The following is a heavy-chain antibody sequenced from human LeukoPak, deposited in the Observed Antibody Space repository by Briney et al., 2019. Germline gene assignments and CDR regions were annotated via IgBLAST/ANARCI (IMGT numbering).Heavy chain of an antibody. CDR2: INHSGST. V-gene: IGHV4-34*01. D-gene: IGHD5-18*01. CDR3: ARASSYGPRHFQH. Sequence: WVRQPPGKGLEWIGEINHSGSTNYNPSLKSRVTISVDTSKNQFSLKLSSVTAADTAVYYCARASSYGPRHFQHWGQGTLVTVSS. J-gene: IGHJ1*01.